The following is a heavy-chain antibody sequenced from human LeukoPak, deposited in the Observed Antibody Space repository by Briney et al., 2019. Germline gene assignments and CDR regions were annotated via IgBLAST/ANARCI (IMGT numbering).Heavy chain of an antibody. D-gene: IGHD5-12*01. CDR1: GLTFSNYG. CDR3: AKDSHDSGYDFDY. J-gene: IGHJ4*02. Sequence: GGSLRLSCAASGLTFSNYGMSWVRQAPGKGLELVSAISGSGGSRYYADSVKGRFTISRDNSKNTLYLQMNSLRAEDTAVYYCAKDSHDSGYDFDYWGQGTLVTVSS. CDR2: ISGSGGSR. V-gene: IGHV3-23*01.